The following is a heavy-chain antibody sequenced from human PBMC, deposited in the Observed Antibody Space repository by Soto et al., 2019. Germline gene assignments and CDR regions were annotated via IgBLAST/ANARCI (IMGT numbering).Heavy chain of an antibody. J-gene: IGHJ4*02. CDR2: IYYSGST. CDR1: GGSISSSSYY. CDR3: ARCGYSGYDYYY. Sequence: SETLSLTCTVSGGSISSSSYYWGWIRQPPGKGLEWIGSIYYSGSTYYNPSLKSRVTISVDTSKNQFSLKLSSVTAADTAVYYCARCGYSGYDYYYWGQGTLVTVPQ. D-gene: IGHD5-12*01. V-gene: IGHV4-39*01.